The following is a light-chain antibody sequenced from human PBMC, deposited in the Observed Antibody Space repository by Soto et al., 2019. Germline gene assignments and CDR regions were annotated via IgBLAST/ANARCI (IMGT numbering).Light chain of an antibody. CDR2: GNS. Sequence: QSVLTQPPSVSGAPGQRVTISCTGNSSNIGAGYDVHWYQQLPGTAPKLIIYGNSNRPSGFPDRFSGSKSGTSASLAITGLQAEDEADYYCQSYDSSLSGSIFGGGTKLTVL. V-gene: IGLV1-40*01. J-gene: IGLJ2*01. CDR1: SSNIGAGYD. CDR3: QSYDSSLSGSI.